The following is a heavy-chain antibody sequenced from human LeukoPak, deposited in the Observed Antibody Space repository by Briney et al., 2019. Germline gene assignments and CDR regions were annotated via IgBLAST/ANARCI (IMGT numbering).Heavy chain of an antibody. CDR3: AGDPSYSSSWYFDY. D-gene: IGHD6-13*01. J-gene: IGHJ4*02. CDR2: IIPIFGIA. CDR1: GGTFSSYA. V-gene: IGHV1-69*04. Sequence: SVKVSCKASGGTFSSYAISWVRQAPGQGLEWMGRIIPIFGIANYAQKFQGRVTITADKSTSTAYMELSSLRSEDTAVYYCAGDPSYSSSWYFDYWGQGTLVTVSS.